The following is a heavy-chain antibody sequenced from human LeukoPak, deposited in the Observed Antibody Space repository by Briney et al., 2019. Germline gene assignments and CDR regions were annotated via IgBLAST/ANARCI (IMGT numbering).Heavy chain of an antibody. CDR1: GFTFSSYG. V-gene: IGHV3-33*01. D-gene: IGHD2/OR15-2a*01. Sequence: PGRSLRLSCAASGFTFSSYGMHWVRQAPGKGLEWVAVIWYDGSNKYYADSVKGRFTISRDNSKNTLYLQMNSLRAEDTAVYYCARELGRGSWEGSTTAHSLGLPWFDYWGQGTLVTVSS. CDR3: ARELGRGSWEGSTTAHSLGLPWFDY. J-gene: IGHJ4*02. CDR2: IWYDGSNK.